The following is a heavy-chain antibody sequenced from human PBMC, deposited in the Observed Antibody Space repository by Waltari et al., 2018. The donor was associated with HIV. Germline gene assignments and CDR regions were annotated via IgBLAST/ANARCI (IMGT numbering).Heavy chain of an antibody. J-gene: IGHJ4*02. Sequence: QVQLLACGGVVVQPGRSLRLSCAAPRFPFSSSAMHWVRQAPGKGLEWVAVISYYGDNKYYADSVKGRFTISRDNSKNTLYLQMNSLRAEDTAVYYCAKGASGWSPGYWGQGTLVTVSS. CDR1: RFPFSSSA. CDR2: ISYYGDNK. V-gene: IGHV3-30*18. CDR3: AKGASGWSPGY. D-gene: IGHD6-19*01.